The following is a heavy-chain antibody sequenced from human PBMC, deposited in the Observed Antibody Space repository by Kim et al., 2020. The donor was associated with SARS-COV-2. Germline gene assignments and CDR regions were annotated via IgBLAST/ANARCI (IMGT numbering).Heavy chain of an antibody. CDR2: IYYSGST. CDR3: ARRGGSTRGLSYFDY. D-gene: IGHD3-16*01. J-gene: IGHJ4*02. Sequence: SETLSLTCTVSGGSISSSSYYWGWIRQPPGKGLEWIGSIYYSGSTYYNPSLKSRVTISVDTSKNQFSLKLSSVTAADTAVYYCARRGGSTRGLSYFDYWGQGTLVTVSS. V-gene: IGHV4-39*07. CDR1: GGSISSSSYY.